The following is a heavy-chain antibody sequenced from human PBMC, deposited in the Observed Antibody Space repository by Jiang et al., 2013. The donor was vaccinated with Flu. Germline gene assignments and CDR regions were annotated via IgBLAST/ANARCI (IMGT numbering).Heavy chain of an antibody. Sequence: LLKPSETLSLTCAVYGGSFSGYYWSWIRQPPGKGLEWIGEINHSGSTNYNPSLKSRVTISVDTSKNQFSLKLSSVTAADTAVYYCARHGYYDSSGSLDYWGQGTLVTVSS. D-gene: IGHD3-22*01. CDR1: GGSFSGYY. CDR2: INHSGST. J-gene: IGHJ4*02. V-gene: IGHV4-34*01. CDR3: ARHGYYDSSGSLDY.